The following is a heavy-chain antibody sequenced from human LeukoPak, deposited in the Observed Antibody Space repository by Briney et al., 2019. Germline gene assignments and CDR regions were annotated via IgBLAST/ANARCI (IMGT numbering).Heavy chain of an antibody. CDR1: GYTFTGYY. D-gene: IGHD3-22*01. CDR2: INPNSGGT. J-gene: IGHJ4*02. V-gene: IGHV1-2*02. Sequence: ASVKVSWKASGYTFTGYYMHWVRQAPGQGLEWMGWINPNSGGTNYAQKFQGRVTMTRDTSISTAYMELSRLRSDDTAVYYCARDRYYDSSGYTFDYWGQGTLVTVSS. CDR3: ARDRYYDSSGYTFDY.